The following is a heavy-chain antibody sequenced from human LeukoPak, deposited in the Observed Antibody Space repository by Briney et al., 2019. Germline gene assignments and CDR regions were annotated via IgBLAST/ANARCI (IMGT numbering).Heavy chain of an antibody. CDR1: GFTVSSNY. J-gene: IGHJ4*02. CDR3: ARFSSWAFDY. Sequence: PGGSLRLSCAASGFTVSSNYMSWVRQAPGKGLEWVSVIYSGGSTYYADSVKGRFTISRDNSKNTLYLQMNSLRAEDTAVYYCARFSSWAFDYWGQGTLATVSS. CDR2: IYSGGST. D-gene: IGHD6-13*01. V-gene: IGHV3-53*01.